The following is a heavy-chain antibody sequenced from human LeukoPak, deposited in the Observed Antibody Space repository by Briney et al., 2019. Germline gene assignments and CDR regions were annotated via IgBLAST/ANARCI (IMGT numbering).Heavy chain of an antibody. Sequence: LETLSLTCTVSGGSISSHYWSWIRQPPGKGLEWIAYLLDSVNTKDNPSLNSRLTLSADTSKNQFSLRLSSVTAADTAVYYCATIKRGSIYGYFDFWGQGIKVTVSS. CDR3: ATIKRGSIYGYFDF. V-gene: IGHV4-59*11. J-gene: IGHJ4*02. CDR2: LLDSVNT. D-gene: IGHD5-18*01. CDR1: GGSISSHY.